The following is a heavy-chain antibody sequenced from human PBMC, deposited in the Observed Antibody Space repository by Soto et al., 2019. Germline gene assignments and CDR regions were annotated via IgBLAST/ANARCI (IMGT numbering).Heavy chain of an antibody. D-gene: IGHD6-6*01. V-gene: IGHV1-69*01. CDR1: GGTFSSYA. Sequence: QVQLVQSGAEVKKPGSSVKVSCKASGGTFSSYAISWVRQAPGQGLEWMGGVIPIFGTANYAQKFQGRVTIAADESTSTAYMELSSLRSEDTAVYYCARDRFARSSSVDGMDVWGQGTTVTVSS. CDR3: ARDRFARSSSVDGMDV. CDR2: VIPIFGTA. J-gene: IGHJ6*02.